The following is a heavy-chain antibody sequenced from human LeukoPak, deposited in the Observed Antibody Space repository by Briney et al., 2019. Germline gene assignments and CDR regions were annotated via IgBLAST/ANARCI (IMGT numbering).Heavy chain of an antibody. J-gene: IGHJ5*02. D-gene: IGHD6-19*01. CDR3: ARGIDSSGWLSGFDP. Sequence: GGSLRLFCAGSGFTFISYTMNWVRPAPGTGLEWVSSITSTVSDIYYADSVKGRCTISRDNAKNSLYLQVNSLRAEDTAVYYCARGIDSSGWLSGFDPWGQGTLVTVSS. CDR1: GFTFISYT. V-gene: IGHV3-21*01. CDR2: ITSTVSDI.